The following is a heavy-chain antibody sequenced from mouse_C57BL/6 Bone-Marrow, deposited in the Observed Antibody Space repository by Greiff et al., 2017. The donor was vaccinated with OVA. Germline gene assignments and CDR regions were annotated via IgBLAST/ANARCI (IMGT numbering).Heavy chain of an antibody. J-gene: IGHJ4*01. Sequence: VKLQQPGAELVRPGTSVKLSCKASGYTFTSYWMHWVKQRPGQGLEWIGVIDPSDSYTNYNQKFKGKATLTVDTSSSTAYMQLSSLTSEDSAVYYCASPFYRYYAMDYWGQGTSVTVSS. CDR3: ASPFYRYYAMDY. V-gene: IGHV1-59*01. CDR2: IDPSDSYT. D-gene: IGHD2-1*01. CDR1: GYTFTSYW.